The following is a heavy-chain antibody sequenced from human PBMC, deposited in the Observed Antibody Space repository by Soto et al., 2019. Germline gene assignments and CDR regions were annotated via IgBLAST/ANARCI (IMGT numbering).Heavy chain of an antibody. Sequence: PGGSLRLSCAASGFTVTNHHMSWVRQAPGKGLEWLSLLFSGGRAVYADSVKGRFTISRDSSENTLYLQMNSLSAEDTAVYYCVRASSSSGWHFIDSWGQGTLVTVSS. J-gene: IGHJ4*02. CDR2: LFSGGRA. CDR1: GFTVTNHH. CDR3: VRASSSSGWHFIDS. D-gene: IGHD6-19*01. V-gene: IGHV3-66*01.